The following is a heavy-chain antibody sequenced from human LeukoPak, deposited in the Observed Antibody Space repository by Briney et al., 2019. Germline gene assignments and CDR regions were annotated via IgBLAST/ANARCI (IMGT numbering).Heavy chain of an antibody. CDR3: ATRGYSGSWYYYYYYMDV. J-gene: IGHJ6*03. CDR2: INSDGSST. D-gene: IGHD6-13*01. V-gene: IGHV3-74*01. Sequence: PGGSLRLSCAASGFTFSSYWMHWVRQAPGKGLVWVSRINSDGSSTSYADSVKGRFTISRDNAKNTLYLQMNSLRAEDTAVYYCATRGYSGSWYYYYYYMDVWGKGTTVTVSS. CDR1: GFTFSSYW.